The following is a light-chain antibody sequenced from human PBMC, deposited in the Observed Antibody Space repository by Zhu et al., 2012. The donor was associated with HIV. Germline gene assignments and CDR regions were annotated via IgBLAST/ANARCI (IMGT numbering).Light chain of an antibody. J-gene: IGKJ1*01. CDR3: HQYDKSWT. CDR1: ESVSRNY. V-gene: IGKV3-20*01. CDR2: GAS. Sequence: VLTQSPDTLSLSPGDRATLACRASESVSRNYVVWYQQKPGQAPRPLIYGASGRASGVPDRFSGSGSGTDFTLTISRLEPEDFAVYYCHQYDKSWTFGQGTRVEIK.